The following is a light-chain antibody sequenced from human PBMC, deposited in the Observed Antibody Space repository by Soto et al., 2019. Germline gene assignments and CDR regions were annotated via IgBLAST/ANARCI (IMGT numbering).Light chain of an antibody. CDR2: DAS. CDR1: QSVDNF. Sequence: DIVLKQSPATLSSSPGERVTLSCRASQSVDNFLAWYQQKAGQPPRLPIYDASNRASGIPARFSGSGSGTEFTLTISSLEPEDLATYYCQQRKKWPPITFGQGTRLEIK. V-gene: IGKV3-11*01. J-gene: IGKJ5*01. CDR3: QQRKKWPPIT.